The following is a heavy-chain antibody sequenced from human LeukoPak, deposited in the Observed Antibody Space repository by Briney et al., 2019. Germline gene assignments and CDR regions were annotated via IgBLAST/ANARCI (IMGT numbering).Heavy chain of an antibody. Sequence: SETLSLTCTVSGGSINNYYWSWIRQPAGKGLEWIGRIYSSGKTNYNPSLKSRVTMSVDTSNNQLSLMMTSVTAADTAVFYCARTPQGDNYFDYWGQGHLVTVSS. CDR2: IYSSGKT. CDR1: GGSINNYY. CDR3: ARTPQGDNYFDY. D-gene: IGHD3-9*01. V-gene: IGHV4-4*07. J-gene: IGHJ4*02.